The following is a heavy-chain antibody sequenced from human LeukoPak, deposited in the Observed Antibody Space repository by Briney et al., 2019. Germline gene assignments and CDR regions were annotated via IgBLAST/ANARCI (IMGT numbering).Heavy chain of an antibody. V-gene: IGHV4-34*01. CDR3: ARGKRGYSYANDY. D-gene: IGHD5-18*01. J-gene: IGHJ4*02. CDR1: GGCFSGYC. Sequence: SETLSLTCAVYGGCFSGYCWSWIRQPPGEGLEWIGEINHSGSTNYNPSLKSRVTISVDTAKTQCSLKLSPVTAADTAVYYCARGKRGYSYANDYWGQGTLVTVSS. CDR2: INHSGST.